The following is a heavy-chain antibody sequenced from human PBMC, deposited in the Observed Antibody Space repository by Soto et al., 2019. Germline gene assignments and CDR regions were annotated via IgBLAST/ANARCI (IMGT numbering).Heavy chain of an antibody. CDR1: GGTFSSYT. J-gene: IGHJ4*02. V-gene: IGHV1-69*02. D-gene: IGHD5-12*01. Sequence: QVQLVQSGAEVKKPGSSVKVSCKASGGTFSSYTISWVRQAPGQGLEWMGRIIPILGIANYAQKFQGRVTIPEDKSTSTAYMELSSLRSEDTDVYYCAGGLDSGYDRGAFDYWGQGTLVTVSS. CDR2: IIPILGIA. CDR3: AGGLDSGYDRGAFDY.